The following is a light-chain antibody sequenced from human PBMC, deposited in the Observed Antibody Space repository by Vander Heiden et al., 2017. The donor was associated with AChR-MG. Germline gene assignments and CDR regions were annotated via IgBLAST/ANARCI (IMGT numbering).Light chain of an antibody. CDR3: QQYNNWPLT. Sequence: EIVMTQSPATLSVSPGERATLSCRASQTVSSNLAWYQQKPGQAPRLGIYGASTRATDIPARFSGGGSGTEFTLTISSLQSEDFAVYYCQQYNNWPLTFGGGTEVEIK. CDR2: GAS. V-gene: IGKV3-15*01. J-gene: IGKJ4*01. CDR1: QTVSSN.